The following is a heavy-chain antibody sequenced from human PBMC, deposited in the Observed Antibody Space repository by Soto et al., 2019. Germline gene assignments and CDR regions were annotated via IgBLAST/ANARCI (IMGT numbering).Heavy chain of an antibody. Sequence: EVQLLESGGGLVKPGGSLRLSCAASGYTLSKYAMSGVRLAPGKGLEWVSSISANGGITDYADSVKGRFTISRDNFQNILSLQMDSLRGDDTALYFCAKDKYTDSVRKVWFFDYWGRGTLVTVSS. V-gene: IGHV3-23*01. D-gene: IGHD2-15*01. J-gene: IGHJ2*01. CDR1: GYTLSKYA. CDR2: ISANGGIT. CDR3: AKDKYTDSVRKVWFFDY.